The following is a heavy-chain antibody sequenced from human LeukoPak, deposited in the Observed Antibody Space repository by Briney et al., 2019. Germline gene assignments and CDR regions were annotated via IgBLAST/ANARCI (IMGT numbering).Heavy chain of an antibody. CDR1: GFTFSSHG. Sequence: GGSLRLSCGASGFTFSSHGMNWVRQAPGKGLEWVSGISPSGGITYYTDSVKGRFTISRDNSKNTVSLQMNSLRAEDTAVYYCARLLWFGELWDAFDIWGQGTMVTVSS. V-gene: IGHV3-23*01. CDR3: ARLLWFGELWDAFDI. J-gene: IGHJ3*02. CDR2: ISPSGGIT. D-gene: IGHD3-10*01.